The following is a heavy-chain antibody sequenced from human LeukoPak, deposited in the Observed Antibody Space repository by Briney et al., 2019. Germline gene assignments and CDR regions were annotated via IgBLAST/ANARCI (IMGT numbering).Heavy chain of an antibody. CDR2: ISGSGSST. CDR3: TRTRWTSGYYFDY. D-gene: IGHD3-22*01. J-gene: IGHJ4*01. V-gene: IGHV3-23*01. CDR1: GFTFNNYA. Sequence: GGSLRLSCAASGFTFNNYAMGWVRQAPGKGLEWVSAISGSGSSTYYTDSVKGRFTISRDNSKSTLFLQMNSLRVEDTAVYYCTRTRWTSGYYFDYWGQEPWSPSPQ.